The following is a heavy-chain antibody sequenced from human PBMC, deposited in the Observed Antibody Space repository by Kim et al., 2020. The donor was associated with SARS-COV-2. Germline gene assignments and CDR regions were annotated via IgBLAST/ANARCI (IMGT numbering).Heavy chain of an antibody. CDR3: ARLGSSSWYFDY. J-gene: IGHJ4*02. V-gene: IGHV3-7*01. CDR2: N. D-gene: IGHD6-13*01. Sequence: NCYVDSVKGRYTISRDNAKNSLYLQMNGLRAEDTAVYYCARLGSSSWYFDYWGQGTLVTVSS.